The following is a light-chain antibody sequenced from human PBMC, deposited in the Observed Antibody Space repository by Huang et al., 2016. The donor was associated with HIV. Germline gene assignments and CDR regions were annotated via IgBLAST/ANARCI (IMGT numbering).Light chain of an antibody. CDR1: QSVDSGY. V-gene: IGKV3-20*01. CDR2: GTS. Sequence: VLTQSPGSVSVSLGDRVTFSFRASQSVDSGYLAWYQQKAGQSPRLLVYGTSSRASGIPSRFRGSGSGTEFTLTISRLEPEDFGVYYCHQYGSSKATFGQGTKVDI. CDR3: HQYGSSKAT. J-gene: IGKJ1*01.